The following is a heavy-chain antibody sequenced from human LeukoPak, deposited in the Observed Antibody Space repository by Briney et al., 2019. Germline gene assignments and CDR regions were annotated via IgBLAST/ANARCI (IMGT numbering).Heavy chain of an antibody. J-gene: IGHJ6*02. CDR2: AYYRSKWFN. Sequence: SQTLSLTCAISGDSVSSNNAAWNWIRQSPSRGLEWLGRAYYRSKWFNDYAVSVKSRITITSDTSKNQFSLQLNSVTPEDTAVYYCARTRYSGGGAYYYGVDVWGQGTTVTVSS. D-gene: IGHD6-19*01. CDR1: GDSVSSNNAA. CDR3: ARTRYSGGGAYYYGVDV. V-gene: IGHV6-1*01.